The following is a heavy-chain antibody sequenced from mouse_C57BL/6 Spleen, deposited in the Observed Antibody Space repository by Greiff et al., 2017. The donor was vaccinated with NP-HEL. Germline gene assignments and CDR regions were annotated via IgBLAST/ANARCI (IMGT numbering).Heavy chain of an antibody. CDR3: ARSGDSWYFDV. D-gene: IGHD3-3*01. CDR1: GYTFTSYW. V-gene: IGHV1-64*01. Sequence: QVQLQQPGAELVKPGASVKLSCKASGYTFTSYWMHWVKQRPGQGLEWIGMIHPNSGSTNYNEKFKSKATLTVDKSSSTAYMQLSSLTSEDSAVYYCARSGDSWYFDVWGTGTTVTVSS. CDR2: IHPNSGST. J-gene: IGHJ1*03.